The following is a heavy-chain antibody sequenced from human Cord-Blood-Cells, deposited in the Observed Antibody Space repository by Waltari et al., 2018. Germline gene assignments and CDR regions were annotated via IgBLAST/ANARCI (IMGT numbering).Heavy chain of an antibody. CDR3: ARDRRTALVGATFDY. CDR1: GYTFTSYG. V-gene: IGHV1-18*01. Sequence: QVQLVQSGAEVKKPGASVKVSCKASGYTFTSYGISWVRQAPGQGLEWMGWISAYNGNTDYAQKLQGRVTMTTDTSTSTAYMELRSLRSDDTAVYYCARDRRTALVGATFDYWGQGTLVTVSS. D-gene: IGHD1-26*01. CDR2: ISAYNGNT. J-gene: IGHJ4*02.